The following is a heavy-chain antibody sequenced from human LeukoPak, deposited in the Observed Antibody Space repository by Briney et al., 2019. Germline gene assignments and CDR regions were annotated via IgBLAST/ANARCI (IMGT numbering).Heavy chain of an antibody. CDR2: INHSGST. CDR1: GGSFSGYY. D-gene: IGHD5-18*01. V-gene: IGHV4-34*01. Sequence: SETLSLTCAVYGGSFSGYYWSWIRQPPGKGLEWIGEINHSGSTNYNPSLKSRVTISVDTSKNQFSLKLSSVTAADTAVYYCARAASFTAMVIGYFDYWGQGTLVTVSS. CDR3: ARAASFTAMVIGYFDY. J-gene: IGHJ4*03.